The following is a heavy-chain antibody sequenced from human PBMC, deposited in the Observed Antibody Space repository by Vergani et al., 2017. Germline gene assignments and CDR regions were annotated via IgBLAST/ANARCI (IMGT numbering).Heavy chain of an antibody. CDR1: GFTFSSYA. D-gene: IGHD3-10*01. CDR3: AKGGYYYGSGSSYYGMDV. V-gene: IGHV3-23*01. CDR2: ISGSGGST. J-gene: IGHJ6*02. Sequence: EVQLLESGGDLVQPGGSLRLSCAASGFTFSSYAMSWVRQAPGKGLEWVSAISGSGGSTYYADSVKGRFTISRDNSKNTLYLQMNSLRAEDTAVYYCAKGGYYYGSGSSYYGMDVWGQGTTVTVSS.